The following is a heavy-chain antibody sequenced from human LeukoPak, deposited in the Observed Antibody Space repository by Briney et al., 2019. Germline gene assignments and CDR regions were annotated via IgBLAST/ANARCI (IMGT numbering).Heavy chain of an antibody. J-gene: IGHJ3*02. CDR1: GYSFTSYW. V-gene: IGHV5-51*01. Sequence: GESLKISCKGSGYSFTSYWIGWVRQMPGKGLEWMGIIYLGDSDTRYSPSFQGQVTISADKSISTAYLQWSSLKASDTAMYYCARPPTDSTTVGGPNGAFDIWGQGTMVTVSS. D-gene: IGHD2-2*01. CDR3: ARPPTDSTTVGGPNGAFDI. CDR2: IYLGDSDT.